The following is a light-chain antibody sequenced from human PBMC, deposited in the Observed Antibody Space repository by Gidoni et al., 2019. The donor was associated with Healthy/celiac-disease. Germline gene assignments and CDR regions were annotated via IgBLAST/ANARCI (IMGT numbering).Light chain of an antibody. CDR3: RQYGSSPWT. J-gene: IGKJ1*01. Sequence: DIVLTQSPATLSLSPGERATLSCRASQSVSSSYLAWYQQKPGQAPRLLIYCASSRATGIPDRFSGSGSGTNFTLTISRMEPEDFAVYYCRQYGSSPWTFGQGTKVEIK. CDR1: QSVSSSY. V-gene: IGKV3-20*01. CDR2: CAS.